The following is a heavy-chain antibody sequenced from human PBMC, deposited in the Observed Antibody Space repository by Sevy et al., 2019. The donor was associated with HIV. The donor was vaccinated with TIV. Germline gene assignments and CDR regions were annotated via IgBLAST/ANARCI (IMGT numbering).Heavy chain of an antibody. D-gene: IGHD3-3*01. Sequence: GGSLRLSCTVSGFTVSSNFISWVRQAPGKGLEWVSVISLTGATYYADSVKGRFTISRDNSKNTVYLDMNSLRAEDTAVYYCARGKHVSDYYGSFDYWGQGTLVTVSS. CDR1: GFTVSSNF. CDR2: ISLTGAT. V-gene: IGHV3-53*01. CDR3: ARGKHVSDYYGSFDY. J-gene: IGHJ4*02.